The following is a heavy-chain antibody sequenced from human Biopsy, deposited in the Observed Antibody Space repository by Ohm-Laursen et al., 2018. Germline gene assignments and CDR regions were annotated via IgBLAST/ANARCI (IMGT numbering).Heavy chain of an antibody. V-gene: IGHV3-9*01. Sequence: RSLRLSCTATGFSFDDFAMHWVRQSPGKGLEWVAGIDWNSRNINYGDSVKGRFSVSRDNAKNSLYLQINSLRGEDTALYYCVKDTNWNYVWDRPGATKGMDVWGQGTTVTVS. J-gene: IGHJ6*02. CDR2: IDWNSRNI. CDR3: VKDTNWNYVWDRPGATKGMDV. D-gene: IGHD1-7*01. CDR1: GFSFDDFA.